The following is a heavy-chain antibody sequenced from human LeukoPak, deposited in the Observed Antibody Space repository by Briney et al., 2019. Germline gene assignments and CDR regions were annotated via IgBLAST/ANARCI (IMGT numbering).Heavy chain of an antibody. Sequence: SETLSLTCTVSGGSISSYYWSWIRQPPGKGLEWIGYIHYSGSTNYNPSLKSRVTISVDTSKNQFSLKLSSVTAADTAVYYCARFSSSWYLSRFDYWGQGTLVTVSS. D-gene: IGHD6-13*01. V-gene: IGHV4-59*01. CDR2: IHYSGST. CDR3: ARFSSSWYLSRFDY. J-gene: IGHJ4*02. CDR1: GGSISSYY.